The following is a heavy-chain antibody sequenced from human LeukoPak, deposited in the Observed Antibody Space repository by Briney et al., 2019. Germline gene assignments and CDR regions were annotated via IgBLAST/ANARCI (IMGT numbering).Heavy chain of an antibody. J-gene: IGHJ4*02. CDR2: IIPIFGTA. CDR3: ARDAISVVVVAATPDY. Sequence: SVKVSCKASGGTFSSYAISWVRQAPGQGLEWMGGIIPIFGTANYAQKFQGRVTITADESTSTAYMELRSLRSDDTAVYYCARDAISVVVVAATPDYWGQGTLVTVSS. CDR1: GGTFSSYA. D-gene: IGHD2-15*01. V-gene: IGHV1-69*13.